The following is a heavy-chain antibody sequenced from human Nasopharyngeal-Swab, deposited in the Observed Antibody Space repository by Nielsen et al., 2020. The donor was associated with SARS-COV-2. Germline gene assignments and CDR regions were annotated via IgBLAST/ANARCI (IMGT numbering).Heavy chain of an antibody. CDR1: GFSFSTYW. J-gene: IGHJ6*03. D-gene: IGHD3-16*02. Sequence: GEFLKISCAASGFSFSTYWMTWVRQAPGKGLEWVANIKQDGSEKYYVDSVKGRFTVSRDNPKNLLYLQVNSLRAGDTAVYYCARQGVFVPAYFHQYYMDVWGKGTTVTVSS. V-gene: IGHV3-7*03. CDR2: IKQDGSEK. CDR3: ARQGVFVPAYFHQYYMDV.